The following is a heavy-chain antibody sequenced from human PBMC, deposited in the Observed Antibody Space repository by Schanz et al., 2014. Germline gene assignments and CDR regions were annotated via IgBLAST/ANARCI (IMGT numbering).Heavy chain of an antibody. D-gene: IGHD6-19*01. CDR2: INPSGGST. CDR3: ARLGTGMAVAGSVIDSYYYYMDV. CDR1: GYTFTNFF. Sequence: QVHLVQSGAEVHKPGASLKISCKASGYTFTNFFLHWVRQAPGQGLEWMGMINPSGGSTTYAQKFQGRVTMTRDTSTSTVYMELSSLRSEDTAVYYCARLGTGMAVAGSVIDSYYYYMDVWGEGTTVTVSS. V-gene: IGHV1-46*01. J-gene: IGHJ6*03.